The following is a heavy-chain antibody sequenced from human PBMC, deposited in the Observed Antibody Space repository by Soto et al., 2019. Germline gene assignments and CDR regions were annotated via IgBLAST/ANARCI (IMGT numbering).Heavy chain of an antibody. D-gene: IGHD2-2*01. Sequence: GGSLRVSCAAFGCTFINHWMHWVRQAPGKGLVWVSRINSDGSSTSYADSVKGRFTISRDNAKNTLYLQMNSLRAEDTAVYYCASPTRYVGLDYWGQGTLVTVSS. CDR2: INSDGSST. CDR1: GCTFINHW. V-gene: IGHV3-74*01. J-gene: IGHJ4*02. CDR3: ASPTRYVGLDY.